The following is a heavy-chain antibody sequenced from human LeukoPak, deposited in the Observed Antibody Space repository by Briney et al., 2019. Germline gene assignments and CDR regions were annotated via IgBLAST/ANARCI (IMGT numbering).Heavy chain of an antibody. Sequence: PSETPSLTCAVYGGSFSGYYWSWIRQPPGKGLEWIGEINHSGSTNYNPSLKSRVTILVDTSKNQFSLKLSSVTAADTAVYYCARRIPAYYYGSGSYYLSWGQGTLVTVSS. J-gene: IGHJ4*02. CDR3: ARRIPAYYYGSGSYYLS. V-gene: IGHV4-34*01. D-gene: IGHD3-10*01. CDR1: GGSFSGYY. CDR2: INHSGST.